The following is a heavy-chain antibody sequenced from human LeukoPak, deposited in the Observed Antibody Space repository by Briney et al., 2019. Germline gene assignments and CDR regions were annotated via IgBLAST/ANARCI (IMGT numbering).Heavy chain of an antibody. V-gene: IGHV4-39*01. D-gene: IGHD3/OR15-3a*01. CDR1: GGSISSALYH. Sequence: PSETLSLTCTVSGGSISSALYHWGWIRQPPGKNLEWLGSVYYTGSTHNNPSLKSRVTISVDTSKNQFSLNLSSVAAADTAVYYCARQEIGLRSFDPWGQGTLVTVSS. J-gene: IGHJ5*02. CDR2: VYYTGST. CDR3: ARQEIGLRSFDP.